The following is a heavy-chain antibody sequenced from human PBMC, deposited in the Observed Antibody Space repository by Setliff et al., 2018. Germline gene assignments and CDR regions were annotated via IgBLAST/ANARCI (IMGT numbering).Heavy chain of an antibody. CDR3: ASTWIQHHRGGDGGGY. D-gene: IGHD5-18*01. CDR1: GYTFINYE. Sequence: GASVKVSCKASGYTFINYEINWVRQAPGQGLEWVGGIIPIFGTANYAQKFQGRVTITTDESTSTAYMELSSLRSEDTAVYYCASTWIQHHRGGDGGGYWGQGTLVTVSS. J-gene: IGHJ4*02. CDR2: IIPIFGTA. V-gene: IGHV1-69*05.